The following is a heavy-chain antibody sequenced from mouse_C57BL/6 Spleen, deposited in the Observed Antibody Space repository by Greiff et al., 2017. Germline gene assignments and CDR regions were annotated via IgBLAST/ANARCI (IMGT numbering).Heavy chain of an antibody. CDR2: FHPYNDDT. CDR3: AGGGYYGSSYWYFDV. D-gene: IGHD1-1*01. CDR1: GYTFTTYP. Sequence: VQLQESGAELVKPGASVKMSCKASGYTFTTYPIEWMKQNHGKSLEWIGNFHPYNDDTKYNEKFKGKATLTVEKSSSTVYLELSRLTSDDSAVYYGAGGGYYGSSYWYFDVWGTGTTVTVAS. V-gene: IGHV1-47*01. J-gene: IGHJ1*03.